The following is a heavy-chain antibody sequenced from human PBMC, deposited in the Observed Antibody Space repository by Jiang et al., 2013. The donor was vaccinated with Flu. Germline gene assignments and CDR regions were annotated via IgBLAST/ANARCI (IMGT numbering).Heavy chain of an antibody. Sequence: TCTSRLVAPSASSSYYWGWIRPSPQGRGLEWIGSIVLVVGAPTTTRPSRVESPYPYDTSKNQFSLKLSSVTAADTAVYYCASQPVGHYYDTHQGAFDIWAEGTMVTVSS. CDR2: IVLVVGAP. CDR1: VAPSASSSYY. D-gene: IGHD3-22*01. CDR3: ASQPVGHYYDTHQGAFDI. V-gene: IGHV4-39*01. J-gene: IGHJ3*02.